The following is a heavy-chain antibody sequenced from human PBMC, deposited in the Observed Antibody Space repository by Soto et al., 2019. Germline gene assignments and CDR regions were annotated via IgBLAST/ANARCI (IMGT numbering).Heavy chain of an antibody. J-gene: IGHJ5*02. D-gene: IGHD3-16*02. CDR2: ITSRTDDGTT. CDR3: TTDKMITCGGVIGPNWFDP. CDR1: GCTFSNTC. V-gene: IGHV3-15*01. Sequence: PGGSLRLSCAASGCTFSNTCMSWVRQAPGKGLEWVGRITSRTDDGTTDYSAPVKGRFTSSRDDSKNTLYLQMNSLKTEDTAAYYSTTDKMITCGGVIGPNWFDPWGQGTLVTVSS.